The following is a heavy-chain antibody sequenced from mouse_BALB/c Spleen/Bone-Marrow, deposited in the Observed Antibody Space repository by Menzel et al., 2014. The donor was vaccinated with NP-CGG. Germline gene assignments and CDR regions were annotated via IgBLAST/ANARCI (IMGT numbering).Heavy chain of an antibody. CDR2: INPDSSTI. CDR1: GFDFSRYW. Sequence: VQLQQSGGGLVQPGGSLKLSCAASGFDFSRYWVSWVRQAPGKGLEWIGEINPDSSTINYTPPLKDKFIISRDNAKNTLYLQMSKVRSEDTAPYYCARLSYYGRFAYWGQGTLVTVSA. CDR3: ARLSYYGRFAY. V-gene: IGHV4-1*02. J-gene: IGHJ3*01. D-gene: IGHD1-1*01.